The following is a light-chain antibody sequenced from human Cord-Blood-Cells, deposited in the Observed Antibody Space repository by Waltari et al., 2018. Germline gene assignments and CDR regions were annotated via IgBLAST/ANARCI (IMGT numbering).Light chain of an antibody. CDR3: SSYTSSSTFGV. CDR1: SSDVGGYNY. J-gene: IGLJ3*02. CDR2: GVS. V-gene: IGLV2-14*01. Sequence: QSALTQPASVSGSPGQSITISCTGTSSDVGGYNYVSWYQQHPGQAPKRMIYGVSKRPSGVSNRVSGSKSGNTASLTISGLQAEDEADYYCSSYTSSSTFGVFVGGTKLTVL.